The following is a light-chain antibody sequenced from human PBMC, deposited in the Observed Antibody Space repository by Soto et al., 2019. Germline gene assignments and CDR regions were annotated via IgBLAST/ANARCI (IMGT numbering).Light chain of an antibody. V-gene: IGLV1-44*01. CDR3: AAWDDSLNALV. J-gene: IGLJ3*02. CDR2: TNN. Sequence: QSVLTQPPSASGTPGQRVTISCSGASSNIGSNAVNWYQQLPGAAPQLLIYTNNQRPSGVPDRFSGSKSGTSASLAITGLQSEDEATYHWAAWDDSLNALVFGGGTKVTVL. CDR1: SSNIGSNA.